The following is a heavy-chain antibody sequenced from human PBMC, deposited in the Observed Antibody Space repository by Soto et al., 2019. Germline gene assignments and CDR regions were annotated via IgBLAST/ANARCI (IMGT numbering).Heavy chain of an antibody. CDR1: GFSFSSYA. D-gene: IGHD2-15*01. J-gene: IGHJ4*02. CDR2: ITGGGGNS. Sequence: EVQLLESGGGLVQPGGSLRLSCAASGFSFSSYAMSWVRQAPGKALEYVSVITGGGGNSFYADSVKGRFTISRDNPNNTGSPKMNSLRAEDTAVYYCAEGREEYCSGYKCDPLDYWGQGTLVSVSP. V-gene: IGHV3-23*01. CDR3: AEGREEYCSGYKCDPLDY.